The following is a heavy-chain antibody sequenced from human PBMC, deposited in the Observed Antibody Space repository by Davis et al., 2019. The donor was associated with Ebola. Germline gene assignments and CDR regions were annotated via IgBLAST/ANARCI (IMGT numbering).Heavy chain of an antibody. D-gene: IGHD2-2*01. V-gene: IGHV4-59*01. J-gene: IGHJ6*04. CDR3: ARDSSSSSGYYYYYYGMDV. CDR2: IYYSGST. CDR1: GASISSYY. Sequence: SETLSLTCSVSGASISSYYWRWIRQPPGKGLEWIGYIYYSGSTNYNPSLKSRLTISVDTSKNQFSLKLSSVTAADTAVYYCARDSSSSSGYYYYYYGMDVWGKGTTVTVSS.